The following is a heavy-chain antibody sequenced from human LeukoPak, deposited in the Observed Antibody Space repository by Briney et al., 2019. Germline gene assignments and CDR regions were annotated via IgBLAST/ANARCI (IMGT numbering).Heavy chain of an antibody. D-gene: IGHD3-22*01. Sequence: ASVKVSCKASGYTFTSYDINWVRQATGQGLEWMGWMNPNSGNTGYAQKFQGRVTMTRNTSISTAYMELSSLRSEDTAVYYCAKDAPYYYDSSGYGGAFDIWGQGTMVTVSS. J-gene: IGHJ3*02. V-gene: IGHV1-8*01. CDR2: MNPNSGNT. CDR1: GYTFTSYD. CDR3: AKDAPYYYDSSGYGGAFDI.